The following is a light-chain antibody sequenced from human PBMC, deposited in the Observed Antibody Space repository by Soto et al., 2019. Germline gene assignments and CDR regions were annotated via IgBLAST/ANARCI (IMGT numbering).Light chain of an antibody. J-gene: IGKJ5*01. CDR2: EVS. V-gene: IGKV2D-29*02. Sequence: DFVMTETPLSLSVAPGQPASISCKSSQSLLHITGETFLFWYLQKPGQSPQLLIYEVSTRVSGVPDRFSGSGSGTDFTLEISRVETDDLGIYYCMQSTQLPPTFGQGTRLEIK. CDR1: QSLLHITGETF. CDR3: MQSTQLPPT.